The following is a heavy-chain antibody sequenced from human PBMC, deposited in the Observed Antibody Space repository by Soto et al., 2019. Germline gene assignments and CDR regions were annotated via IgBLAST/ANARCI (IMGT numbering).Heavy chain of an antibody. D-gene: IGHD1-20*01. V-gene: IGHV4-4*02. CDR2: IYHSGST. J-gene: IGHJ4*02. CDR3: VSRPINGFPYGPFDF. CDR1: GGSISSSNW. Sequence: SETLSLTCTVSGGSISSSNWWSWVRQPPGKGLEWIGEIYHSGSTYYNPSLKSRVAVSVDLSKNDFSLRLESVTTTDTAIYFCVSRPINGFPYGPFDFWGRGLPVTVSS.